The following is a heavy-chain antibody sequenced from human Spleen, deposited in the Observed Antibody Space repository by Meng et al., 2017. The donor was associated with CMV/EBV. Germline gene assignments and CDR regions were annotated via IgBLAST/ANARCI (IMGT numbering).Heavy chain of an antibody. CDR1: GGSFSGYY. CDR3: ARGRETWRILYTL. Sequence: GSLRLSCAVYGGSFSGYYWSWTRQPPGKGLEWIGEINQSGSTNYNPSLKSRVTITLDTSKNQFSLKLTSVTAADTAVYYCARGRETWRILYTLWGQGTTVTVSS. J-gene: IGHJ6*02. CDR2: INQSGST. V-gene: IGHV4-34*01. D-gene: IGHD2-8*01.